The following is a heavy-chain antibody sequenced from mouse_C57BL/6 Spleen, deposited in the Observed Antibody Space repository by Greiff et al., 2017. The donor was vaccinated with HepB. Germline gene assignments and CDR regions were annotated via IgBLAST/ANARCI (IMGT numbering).Heavy chain of an antibody. V-gene: IGHV1-52*01. Sequence: QVQLQQPGAELVRPGSSVKLSCKASGYTFTSYWMHWVKQRPLQGLEWIGNIDPSDSETHYNQKFKDKATLTVDKSSSTAYMQLSSLTSEDSAVYYCAREGGPYYGSSYGYFDVWGTGTTVTVSS. CDR3: AREGGPYYGSSYGYFDV. CDR2: IDPSDSET. J-gene: IGHJ1*03. D-gene: IGHD1-1*01. CDR1: GYTFTSYW.